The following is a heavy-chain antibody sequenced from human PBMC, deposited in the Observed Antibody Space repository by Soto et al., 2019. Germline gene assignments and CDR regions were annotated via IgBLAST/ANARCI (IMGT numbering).Heavy chain of an antibody. V-gene: IGHV1-18*01. Sequence: QVQLVQSGAEVKKPGASVKVSCKASGYTLTSYGISWVRQAPGQGLEWMGWISAYNGNTNYAQKLQGRVTMTTDTSTSTAYMELRSLRSDDTAVYYCARDQVVPAANALIGNWFDPWGQGTLVTVSS. J-gene: IGHJ5*02. CDR2: ISAYNGNT. CDR3: ARDQVVPAANALIGNWFDP. D-gene: IGHD2-2*01. CDR1: GYTLTSYG.